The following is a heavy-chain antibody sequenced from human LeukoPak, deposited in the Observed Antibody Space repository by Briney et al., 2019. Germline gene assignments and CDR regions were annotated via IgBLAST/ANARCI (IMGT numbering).Heavy chain of an antibody. D-gene: IGHD6-6*01. CDR3: AKRWSGAARASGDY. CDR2: IRSKANSYAT. CDR1: GFTFSGSA. Sequence: GGSLRLSCAASGFTFSGSAMHWVRQASGKGLEWVGRIRSKANSYATAYAASVKGRFTISRDDSKNTAYLQMNSLRAEDTAVYYCAKRWSGAARASGDYWGQGTLVTVSS. J-gene: IGHJ4*02. V-gene: IGHV3-73*01.